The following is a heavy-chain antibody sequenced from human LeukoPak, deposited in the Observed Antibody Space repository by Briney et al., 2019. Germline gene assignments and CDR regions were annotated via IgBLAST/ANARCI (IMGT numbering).Heavy chain of an antibody. CDR2: ISGSGGST. J-gene: IGHJ4*02. Sequence: PGGSLRLSCAASGFTFSSYAMSWVRQAPGKGLEWVSAISGSGGSTYHADSVKGRFTISRDNSKNTLYLQMNSLRAEDTAVYYCAKVPRRTIAARGDFDYWGQGTLVTVSS. V-gene: IGHV3-23*01. D-gene: IGHD6-6*01. CDR1: GFTFSSYA. CDR3: AKVPRRTIAARGDFDY.